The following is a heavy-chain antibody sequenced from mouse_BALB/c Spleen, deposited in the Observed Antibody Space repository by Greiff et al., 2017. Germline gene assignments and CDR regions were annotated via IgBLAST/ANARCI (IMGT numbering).Heavy chain of an antibody. Sequence: VQLQQSGAELMKPGASVKISCKATGYTFSSYWIEWVKQRPGHGLEWIGRIDPANGNTKYDPKFQGKATITADTSSNTAYLQLSSLTSEDTAVYYCARYYGNPFAYWGQGTLVTVSA. D-gene: IGHD2-1*01. CDR3: ARYYGNPFAY. V-gene: IGHV14-3*02. CDR1: GYTFSSYW. CDR2: IDPANGNT. J-gene: IGHJ3*01.